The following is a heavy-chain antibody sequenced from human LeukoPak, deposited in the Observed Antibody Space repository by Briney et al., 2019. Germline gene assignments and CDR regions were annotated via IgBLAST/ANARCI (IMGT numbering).Heavy chain of an antibody. Sequence: QPGRSLRLSCTASGFTFGDYAMSWLRQAPGKGLEWVGFIRSKAHGGTTEYAASVEGRFTISRDDSKSIAYLQMNSLKTEDTAVYYCTRQLNSQGGTRFDYWGQGTLVTVSS. D-gene: IGHD5-24*01. J-gene: IGHJ4*02. V-gene: IGHV3-49*03. CDR2: IRSKAHGGTT. CDR1: GFTFGDYA. CDR3: TRQLNSQGGTRFDY.